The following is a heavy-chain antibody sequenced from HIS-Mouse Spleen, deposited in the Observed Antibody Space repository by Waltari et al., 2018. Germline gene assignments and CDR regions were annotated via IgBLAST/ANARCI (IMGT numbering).Heavy chain of an antibody. D-gene: IGHD2-8*01. Sequence: QVQLVQSGAAVKKPGASVKVSCKASACTFTGHFLHWVRQAPGQGLEWMGWINPNSGGTNYAQKFQGRVTMTRDTSISPAYMELSRLRSDDTAVYYCARLGVFDYWGQGTLVTVSS. CDR3: ARLGVFDY. J-gene: IGHJ4*02. CDR2: INPNSGGT. V-gene: IGHV1-2*02. CDR1: ACTFTGHF.